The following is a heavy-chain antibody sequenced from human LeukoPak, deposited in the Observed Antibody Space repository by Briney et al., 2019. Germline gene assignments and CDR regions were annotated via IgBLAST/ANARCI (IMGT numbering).Heavy chain of an antibody. J-gene: IGHJ4*02. CDR3: ARWLRHCSSASCYQPFDY. CDR2: IYPGDSDT. Sequence: GAPLQISCKGSGYSFNTNWIGWLRQMPGKGLEWMGIIYPGDSDTRYSPSFQGQVSISADKSTSTAHLQWSSLRASDTAMYYCARWLRHCSSASCYQPFDYWGQGTLVTVSS. CDR1: GYSFNTNW. V-gene: IGHV5-51*01. D-gene: IGHD2-2*01.